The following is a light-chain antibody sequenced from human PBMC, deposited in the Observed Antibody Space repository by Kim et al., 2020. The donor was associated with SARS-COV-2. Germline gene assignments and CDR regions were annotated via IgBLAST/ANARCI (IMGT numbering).Light chain of an antibody. Sequence: QSITTSCTGNSSDVGGYNYVSWYQQHPGKAPKLMIYDVSNRPSGVSNRFSGSKSGNTASLTISGLQAEDEADYYCSSYTSSSTPWVFGGGTKLTVL. CDR1: SSDVGGYNY. CDR2: DVS. CDR3: SSYTSSSTPWV. J-gene: IGLJ3*02. V-gene: IGLV2-14*03.